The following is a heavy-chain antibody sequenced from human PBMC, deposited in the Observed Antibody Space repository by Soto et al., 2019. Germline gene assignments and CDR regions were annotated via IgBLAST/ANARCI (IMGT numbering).Heavy chain of an antibody. D-gene: IGHD3-10*01. CDR1: GFTFDDYA. CDR2: ISWNSGSI. V-gene: IGHV3-9*01. J-gene: IGHJ6*02. CDR3: AKDRRGHITMVRGVITPGYYYGMDV. Sequence: EVQLVESGGGLVQPGRSLRLSCAASGFTFDDYAMHWVRQAPGKGLEWVSGISWNSGSIGYADSVKGRFTISSDNAKNSLYLQMNSLRAEDTALYYCAKDRRGHITMVRGVITPGYYYGMDVWGQGTTVTVSS.